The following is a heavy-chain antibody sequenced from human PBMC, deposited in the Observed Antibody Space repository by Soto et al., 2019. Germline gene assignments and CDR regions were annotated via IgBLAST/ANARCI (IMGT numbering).Heavy chain of an antibody. CDR1: AGTFSSYA. CDR2: IIPIFGTA. V-gene: IGHV1-69*12. CDR3: ARDEIAVAGTLSY. J-gene: IGHJ4*02. Sequence: QVQLVQSGAEVKKPGSSVKVSCKASAGTFSSYAISWVRQAPGQGLEWMGGIIPIFGTANYAQKFQGRVAITADESTSTAYMELSSLRSEDTAVYYCARDEIAVAGTLSYWGQGTLVTVSS. D-gene: IGHD6-19*01.